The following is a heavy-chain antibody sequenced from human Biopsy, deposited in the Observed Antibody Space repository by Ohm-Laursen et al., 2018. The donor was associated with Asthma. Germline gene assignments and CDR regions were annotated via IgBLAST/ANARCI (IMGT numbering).Heavy chain of an antibody. CDR2: ISSSGSTT. D-gene: IGHD3-3*02. J-gene: IGHJ1*01. V-gene: IGHV3-11*04. Sequence: GSLRLSCAASGFSFSDYYMTWMRQAPGKGLEWVSSISSSGSTTYPAESVKGRFTISRDNAQNSLYLQMNSLRAEDTAVYYCARTFHFWSPYHAEHYQLWGQGTLVTVSS. CDR1: GFSFSDYY. CDR3: ARTFHFWSPYHAEHYQL.